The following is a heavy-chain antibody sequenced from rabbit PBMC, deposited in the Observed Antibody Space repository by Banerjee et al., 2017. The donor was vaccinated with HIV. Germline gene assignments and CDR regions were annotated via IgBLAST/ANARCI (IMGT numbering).Heavy chain of an antibody. CDR2: INAGTSATT. CDR3: AGEWYFRL. J-gene: IGHJ4*01. V-gene: IGHV1S40*01. Sequence: QSLEESGGGLVQPGASLTLTCTASGFSFSSSYHMYWVRQAPGKGLEWIGYINAGTSATTVYASWAEGRFTISKTSSTTVTLQMTSLTAADTATYFCAGEWYFRLWGPGTLVTVS. CDR1: GFSFSSSYH.